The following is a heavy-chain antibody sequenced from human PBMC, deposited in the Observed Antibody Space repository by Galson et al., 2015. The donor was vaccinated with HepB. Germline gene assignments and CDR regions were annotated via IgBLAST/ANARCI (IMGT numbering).Heavy chain of an antibody. CDR1: GFTFSSYA. V-gene: IGHV3-23*01. Sequence: LRLSCAASGFTFSSYAMSWVRQAPGKGLEWVSTINDGGSTTHYADSVRGRFTISRDKSKNTLYLQMNSLRAEDTAVYYCAKDLGSTRVTFDYWGQGTLVTVSS. CDR2: INDGGSTT. J-gene: IGHJ4*02. CDR3: AKDLGSTRVTFDY. D-gene: IGHD2/OR15-2a*01.